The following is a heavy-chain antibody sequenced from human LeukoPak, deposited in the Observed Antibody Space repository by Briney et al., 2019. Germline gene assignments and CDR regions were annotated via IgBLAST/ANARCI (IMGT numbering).Heavy chain of an antibody. CDR2: IYTSGST. V-gene: IGHV4-61*02. CDR3: AREARTIVGATPHDAFDI. CDR1: GGSISSGSYY. D-gene: IGHD1-26*01. Sequence: SETLSLTCTVSGGSISSGSYYWSWIRQPAGKGLEWIGRIYTSGSTNYNPSLKSRVTISVDTSKNQFSLKLSSVTAADTAVYYCAREARTIVGATPHDAFDIWGQGTMVTVSS. J-gene: IGHJ3*02.